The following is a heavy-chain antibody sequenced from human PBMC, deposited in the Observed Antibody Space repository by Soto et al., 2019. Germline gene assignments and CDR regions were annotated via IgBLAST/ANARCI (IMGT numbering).Heavy chain of an antibody. Sequence: LSLTCTVSGGSISSGGYYWSWIRQHPGKGLEWIGYIYYSGSTYYNPSLKSRVTISVDTSKNQFSLKLSSVTAADTAVYYCARDRNPGYYDSSGYHWYFDLWGRGTLVTVSS. J-gene: IGHJ2*01. CDR2: IYYSGST. CDR1: GGSISSGGYY. D-gene: IGHD3-22*01. V-gene: IGHV4-31*03. CDR3: ARDRNPGYYDSSGYHWYFDL.